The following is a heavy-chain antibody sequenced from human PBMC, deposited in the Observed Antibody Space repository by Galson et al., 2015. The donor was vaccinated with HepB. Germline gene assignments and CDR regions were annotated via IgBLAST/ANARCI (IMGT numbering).Heavy chain of an antibody. CDR3: ARSDYDRSGYSVPGTYRYYAMDV. J-gene: IGHJ6*02. D-gene: IGHD3-22*01. CDR1: GGPFNNFA. CDR2: IIPMFGPA. Sequence: SVKVSCKASGGPFNNFAVSWVRQAPGQGLEWMGGIIPMFGPANYEQRFQGRLTISADESMTTAYMELRNLRSEDTAVYFCARSDYDRSGYSVPGTYRYYAMDVWGQGTTVTVSS. V-gene: IGHV1-69*13.